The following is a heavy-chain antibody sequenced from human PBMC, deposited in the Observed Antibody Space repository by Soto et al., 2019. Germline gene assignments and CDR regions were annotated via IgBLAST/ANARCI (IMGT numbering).Heavy chain of an antibody. CDR1: GFPFSNYA. Sequence: EVQLVESGGGLVQPGGSLRLSCADSGFPFSNYAMSLVRQAPGKGLEWVSSISGSGDNTYYADSVKGRFTISRDNSKNTLYLQMNSLRAEDTAVYYCTKAGYCSGGSCHVAFDIWGQGTMVTVSS. D-gene: IGHD2-15*01. J-gene: IGHJ3*02. CDR2: ISGSGDNT. V-gene: IGHV3-23*04. CDR3: TKAGYCSGGSCHVAFDI.